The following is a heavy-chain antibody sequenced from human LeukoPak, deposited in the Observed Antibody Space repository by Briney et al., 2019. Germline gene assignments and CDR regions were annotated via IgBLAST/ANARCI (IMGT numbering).Heavy chain of an antibody. J-gene: IGHJ3*02. CDR3: ARHSYDYVWGSYPEGAFDI. CDR2: IYYSGST. Sequence: SETLPLTCTVSGGSISSYYWSWIRQPPGKGLEWIGYIYYSGSTNYNPSLKSRVTISVDTSKNQFSLKLSSVTAADTAVYYCARHSYDYVWGSYPEGAFDIWGQGTMVTVSS. D-gene: IGHD3-16*02. V-gene: IGHV4-59*08. CDR1: GGSISSYY.